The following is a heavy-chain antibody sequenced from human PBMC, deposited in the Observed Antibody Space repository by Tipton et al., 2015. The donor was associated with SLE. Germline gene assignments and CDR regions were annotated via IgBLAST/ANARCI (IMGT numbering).Heavy chain of an antibody. D-gene: IGHD6-19*01. CDR1: GYSISSGYY. CDR3: ARDGKGQWPVDY. Sequence: TLSLTCTVSGYSISSGYYWGWIRQPPGKGLEWIGYIYYSGSTNYNPSLKSRVTISVDTSKNQFSLKLSSVTAADTAVYYCARDGKGQWPVDYWGQGTLVTVSS. V-gene: IGHV4-38-2*02. J-gene: IGHJ4*02. CDR2: IYYSGST.